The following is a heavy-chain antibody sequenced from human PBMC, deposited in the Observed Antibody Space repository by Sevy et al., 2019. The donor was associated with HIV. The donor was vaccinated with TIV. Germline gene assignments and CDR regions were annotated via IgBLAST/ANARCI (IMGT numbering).Heavy chain of an antibody. D-gene: IGHD6-13*01. CDR1: GFTFSSYG. V-gene: IGHV3-33*01. Sequence: GGSLRLSCAASGFTFSSYGMHWVRQAPGKGLEWVAVIWYDGSNKYYADSVKGRFTISRDNSKNTLYLQMNSLRAEDTAVYYCARDLGYSGSWYEEEYFQHWGQGTLVTVSS. J-gene: IGHJ1*01. CDR3: ARDLGYSGSWYEEEYFQH. CDR2: IWYDGSNK.